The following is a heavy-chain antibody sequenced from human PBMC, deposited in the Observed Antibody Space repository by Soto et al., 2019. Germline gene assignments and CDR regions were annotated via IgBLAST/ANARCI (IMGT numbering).Heavy chain of an antibody. D-gene: IGHD4-4*01. V-gene: IGHV2-26*01. Sequence: SGPTLVNPTEALTLTCTVSGFSLSNARMGVSWIRQPPGKALEWLAHIFSNDEKSYSTSLKSRLTISKDTSKSQVVLTMTNMDPVDTATYYCARILHYSRSWTDPWGQGTLVSVSS. CDR1: GFSLSNARMG. J-gene: IGHJ5*02. CDR3: ARILHYSRSWTDP. CDR2: IFSNDEK.